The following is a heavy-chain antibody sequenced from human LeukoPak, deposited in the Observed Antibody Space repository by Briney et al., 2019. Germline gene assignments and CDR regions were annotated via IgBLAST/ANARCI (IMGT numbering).Heavy chain of an antibody. Sequence: GGSLRLSCAASGFTFSNVWMTWVRQAPGKGLEWVANIKQDGSDKHYVDSVKGRFTISRDNAKNSLFLQMDSLRDEDTAVYYCARERVCRSNSCYSTFDSWGQGTLVTVSS. D-gene: IGHD2-2*02. CDR2: IKQDGSDK. CDR3: ARERVCRSNSCYSTFDS. J-gene: IGHJ4*02. V-gene: IGHV3-7*04. CDR1: GFTFSNVW.